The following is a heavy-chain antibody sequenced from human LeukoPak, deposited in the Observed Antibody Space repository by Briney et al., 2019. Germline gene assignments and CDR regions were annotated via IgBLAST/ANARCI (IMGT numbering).Heavy chain of an antibody. J-gene: IGHJ6*03. V-gene: IGHV4-34*01. D-gene: IGHD2-2*01. CDR3: ARDGRYCSSTSCTNYYMDV. CDR2: INHSGST. Sequence: SETLSLTCAVYGGSFSGYYWSWIRQPPGKGLEWIGEINHSGSTNYNPSLKSRVTISVDTSKNQFSLKLSSVTAADTAVYYCARDGRYCSSTSCTNYYMDVWGKGTTVTVSS. CDR1: GGSFSGYY.